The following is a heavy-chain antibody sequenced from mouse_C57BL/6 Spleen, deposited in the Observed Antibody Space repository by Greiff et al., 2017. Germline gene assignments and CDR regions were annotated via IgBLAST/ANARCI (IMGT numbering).Heavy chain of an antibody. J-gene: IGHJ4*01. CDR3: ARDWGLRQGGDAMDY. D-gene: IGHD2-4*01. CDR2: ISDGGSYT. CDR1: GFTFSSYA. Sequence: EVKLVESGGGLVKPGGSLKLSCAASGFTFSSYAMSWVRQTPEKRLEWVATISDGGSYTYYPDNVKGRFTISRDNAKNNLYLQMSHLKSEDTAMYYCARDWGLRQGGDAMDYWGQGTSVTVSS. V-gene: IGHV5-4*01.